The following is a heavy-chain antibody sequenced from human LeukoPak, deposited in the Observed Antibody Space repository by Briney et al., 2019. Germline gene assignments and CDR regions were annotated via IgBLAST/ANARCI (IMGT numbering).Heavy chain of an antibody. CDR3: AKAGSVVVTAMSY. CDR2: ISGSGGST. D-gene: IGHD2-21*02. V-gene: IGHV3-23*01. J-gene: IGHJ4*02. Sequence: GGSLRLSCTASGFTFSSYAVNWVRQAPGKGLEWVSAISGSGGSTYYADSVKGRFTISRDNSKNTLYLQMNSLRAEDTAIYYCAKAGSVVVTAMSYWGQGTLVTVSS. CDR1: GFTFSSYA.